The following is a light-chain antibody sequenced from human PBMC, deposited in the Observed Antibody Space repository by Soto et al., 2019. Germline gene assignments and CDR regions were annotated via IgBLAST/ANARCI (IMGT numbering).Light chain of an antibody. CDR3: QQANSFPLT. V-gene: IGKV1-12*01. CDR1: QVISSW. J-gene: IGKJ4*01. CDR2: VAS. Sequence: DIQMTQSPSSVPPSEEDRVTITCRASQVISSWFAWYQQKPGKAPKLLIDVASILQSGVPSRFSGSGSGTDFSPSISSLQPEDSATYFCQQANSFPLTFGGGTKVEIK.